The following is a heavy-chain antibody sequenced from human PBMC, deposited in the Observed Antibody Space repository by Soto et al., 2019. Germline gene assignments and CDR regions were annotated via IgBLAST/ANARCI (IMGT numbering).Heavy chain of an antibody. CDR3: ARSYCSGDGCYENYYGLDV. Sequence: QVQLVESGGGVVQPGRSLRLSCAASGFSFSSFGMHWVRQAPGKGLEWVAIIRYDGSNKNYADSVKGRFTISRDNSKNTLDLQMNSLRADDTAIYYCARSYCSGDGCYENYYGLDVWGQGATVAVSS. CDR2: IRYDGSNK. V-gene: IGHV3-33*01. J-gene: IGHJ6*02. D-gene: IGHD2-15*01. CDR1: GFSFSSFG.